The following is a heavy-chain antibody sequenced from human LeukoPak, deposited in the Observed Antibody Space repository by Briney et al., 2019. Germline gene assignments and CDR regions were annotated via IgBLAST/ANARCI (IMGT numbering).Heavy chain of an antibody. J-gene: IGHJ1*01. CDR3: ASMYFSQYLQH. V-gene: IGHV3-53*01. Sequence: GGSLRLSCAASGFTVNSNYMSWVRQAPGKGLEWVSVIYSGGSTYYADSVKGRFTISRDNSKNTLYLQMNSLRAEDTAVYYCASMYFSQYLQHWGQGTLVTVSS. CDR2: IYSGGST. D-gene: IGHD2-8*01. CDR1: GFTVNSNY.